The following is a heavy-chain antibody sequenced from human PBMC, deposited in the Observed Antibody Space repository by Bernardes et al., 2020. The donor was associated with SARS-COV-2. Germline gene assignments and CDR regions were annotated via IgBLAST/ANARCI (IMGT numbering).Heavy chain of an antibody. D-gene: IGHD2-15*01. CDR2: IDDNGKT. CDR3: ARFCRGPGAPTSGYHYYEMDV. J-gene: IGHJ6*02. Sequence: SETLSLTCSLSAASTSSNCHYWAWLRQAPGKGPEWIGNIDDNGKTYYNPSLKSRVTVSVDTSMNQFSLKLTSVTAADTAVYYCARFCRGPGAPTSGYHYYEMDVWGQGTTVTVS. V-gene: IGHV4-39*01. CDR1: AASTSSNCHY.